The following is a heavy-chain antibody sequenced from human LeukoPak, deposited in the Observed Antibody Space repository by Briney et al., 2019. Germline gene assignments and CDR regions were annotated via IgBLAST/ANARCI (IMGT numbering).Heavy chain of an antibody. CDR1: GGSISSGGYS. CDR2: IYHSGST. Sequence: SETLSLTCAVSGGSISSGGYSWSWIRQPPGKGLEWIGYIYHSGSTYYNPSLKSRVTISVDRSKNQFSLKLSSVTAADTAVYYCAREGCSLAYYGMDVWGQGTTVTVSS. J-gene: IGHJ6*02. V-gene: IGHV4-30-2*01. CDR3: AREGCSLAYYGMDV. D-gene: IGHD3-10*02.